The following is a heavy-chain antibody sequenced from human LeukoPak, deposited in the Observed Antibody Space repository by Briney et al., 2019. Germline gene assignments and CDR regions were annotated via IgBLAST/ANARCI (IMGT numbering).Heavy chain of an antibody. Sequence: GGSLRLSCAASGFTFSTCAMTWVRQAPGKGLEWVSLIGGSGGGTYYADSVKGRFTISRDNSKNTVYLQMNRLRAEDTAVYYCANRDNDYWGQGTLVTVSS. CDR3: ANRDNDY. CDR1: GFTFSTCA. D-gene: IGHD2-15*01. V-gene: IGHV3-23*01. CDR2: IGGSGGGT. J-gene: IGHJ4*02.